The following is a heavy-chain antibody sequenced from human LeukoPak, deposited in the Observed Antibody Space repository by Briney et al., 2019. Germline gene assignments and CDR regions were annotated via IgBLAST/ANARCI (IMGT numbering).Heavy chain of an antibody. J-gene: IGHJ3*01. V-gene: IGHV1-69*11. Sequence: TSVKVSCKASGGTFCSYAISWVRQAPGQGLEWMGRIIPILGTANYAQKFLGRVATTTDEATSTAYMELSSLRSEDTAVYYCARYSRGLYCYDSSGYWSLWGQGTMVTVSS. CDR2: IIPILGTA. D-gene: IGHD3-22*01. CDR3: ARYSRGLYCYDSSGYWSL. CDR1: GGTFCSYA.